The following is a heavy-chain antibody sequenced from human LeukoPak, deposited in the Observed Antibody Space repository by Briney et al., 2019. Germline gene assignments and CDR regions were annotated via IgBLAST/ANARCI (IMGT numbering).Heavy chain of an antibody. CDR1: GFTFNNHA. V-gene: IGHV3-30*04. CDR2: ISYDGSNK. CDR3: ARALSGSYFSLFFY. J-gene: IGHJ4*02. Sequence: GGSLRLSCAASGFTFNNHAMHWVRQAPGKGLEWVAVISYDGSNKYFADSVKGRFTISRDIPKNTLYLQMNSLRAEDTAVYYCARALSGSYFSLFFYWGQGTLVTVSS. D-gene: IGHD1-26*01.